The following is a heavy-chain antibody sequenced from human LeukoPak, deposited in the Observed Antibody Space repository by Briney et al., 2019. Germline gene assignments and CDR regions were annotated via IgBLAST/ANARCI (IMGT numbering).Heavy chain of an antibody. CDR3: ARGGPAAGRFDY. J-gene: IGHJ4*02. CDR2: ISSRSGYI. V-gene: IGHV3-21*01. Sequence: PGGSLRLSCAASGFTFSNYSMNWVRQAPGKGLEWVSSISSRSGYIHYADSVKGRFTISRDNSKNTLYLQMNSLRAEDTAVYYCARGGPAAGRFDYWGQGTLVTVSS. CDR1: GFTFSNYS. D-gene: IGHD6-13*01.